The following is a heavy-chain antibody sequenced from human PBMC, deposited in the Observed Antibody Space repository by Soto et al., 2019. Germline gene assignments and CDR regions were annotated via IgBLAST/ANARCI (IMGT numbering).Heavy chain of an antibody. Sequence: EVELVESGGTLVQPGGSLRLSCAASGFTFSHHWMGWVRQAPGKGLHWVADINQGGSKKYYLDSVKDRFTISRDNAQNSLYLQMDSVGSENTSVEFCVRDPAYYTVEYWGQGPLVAVSS. CDR3: VRDPAYYTVEY. D-gene: IGHD3-3*01. J-gene: IGHJ4*02. CDR1: GFTFSHHW. V-gene: IGHV3-7*01. CDR2: INQGGSKK.